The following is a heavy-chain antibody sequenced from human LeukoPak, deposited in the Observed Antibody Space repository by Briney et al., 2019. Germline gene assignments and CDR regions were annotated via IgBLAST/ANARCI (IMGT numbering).Heavy chain of an antibody. J-gene: IGHJ4*02. D-gene: IGHD2-15*01. CDR3: ARAIGYCSGGSCSLDY. V-gene: IGHV4-34*01. CDR2: INHSGST. CDR1: GGSFSGYY. Sequence: PSEALSLTCAVYGGSFSGYYWSWIRQPPGKGLEWIGEINHSGSTNYNPSLKSRVTISVDTSKNQFSLKLSSVTAADTAVYYCARAIGYCSGGSCSLDYWGQGTLVTVSS.